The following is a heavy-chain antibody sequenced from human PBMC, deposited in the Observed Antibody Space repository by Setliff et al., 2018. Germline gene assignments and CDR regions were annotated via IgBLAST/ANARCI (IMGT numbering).Heavy chain of an antibody. CDR2: ISTTGSTE. Sequence: PGGSLRLSCVASGFIFSGYEMNWVRQAPGKGLAWISYISTTGSTENYADSVKGRFTVSRDNAENSLYLQMSRLRAEDTAVYYCARVKPFAMDVWGQGTTVTVSS. CDR3: ARVKPFAMDV. V-gene: IGHV3-48*03. CDR1: GFIFSGYE. J-gene: IGHJ6*02.